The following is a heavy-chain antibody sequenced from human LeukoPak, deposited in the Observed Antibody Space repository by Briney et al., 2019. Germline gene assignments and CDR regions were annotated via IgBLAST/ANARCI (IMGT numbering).Heavy chain of an antibody. J-gene: IGHJ4*02. CDR3: ARRYDSNYKHFDY. Sequence: GESLKISCKGSGYTFTNYWIGWVRQMPGKGLEWMGIMYPGDPDTRYSPSFQGQVTISADKSISTAYLQWGSLKASDTAMYYCARRYDSNYKHFDYWGQGTLVTVSS. CDR1: GYTFTNYW. CDR2: MYPGDPDT. D-gene: IGHD4-11*01. V-gene: IGHV5-51*01.